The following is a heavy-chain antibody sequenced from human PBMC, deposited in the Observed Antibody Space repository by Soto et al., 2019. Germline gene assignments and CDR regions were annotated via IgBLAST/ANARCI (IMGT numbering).Heavy chain of an antibody. CDR2: IYWDDDK. CDR1: GFSLTTSGVG. J-gene: IGHJ4*02. D-gene: IGHD3-3*01. V-gene: IGHV2-5*02. Sequence: QITLNESGPTVVRPTETLTLTCRFSGFSLTTSGVGVGWIRQSPGKAPEWLALIYWDDDKRYSASLKSRLTITTDTSKNQVVLTLSDLDPTDTATYYCAHRVLRTVFGMVTTTSIYFDFWGKGTPVAVSS. CDR3: AHRVLRTVFGMVTTTSIYFDF.